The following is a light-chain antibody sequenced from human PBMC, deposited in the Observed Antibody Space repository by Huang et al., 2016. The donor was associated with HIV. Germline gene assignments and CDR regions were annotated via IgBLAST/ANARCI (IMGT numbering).Light chain of an antibody. Sequence: AIQLTQSPSFLSASVGDRVTITCRASQNITDALAWYQQKPGKPPKVSIYDASSLESGVPSRFSGSGSGADFTLTISSLQPEDFATYYCQQFKNYPLTFGGGTKVEVK. CDR3: QQFKNYPLT. CDR2: DAS. J-gene: IGKJ4*01. V-gene: IGKV1D-13*01. CDR1: QNITDA.